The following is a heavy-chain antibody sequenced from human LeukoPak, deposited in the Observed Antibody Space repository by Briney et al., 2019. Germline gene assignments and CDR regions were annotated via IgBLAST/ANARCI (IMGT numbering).Heavy chain of an antibody. D-gene: IGHD3-22*01. V-gene: IGHV3-23*01. J-gene: IGHJ4*02. Sequence: PGGSLRLSCAASGFTFSSYAMSWVRQAPGKGLERVSAISGSGGSTYYADSVKGRFTISRDNSKNTLYLQMNSLRAEDTAVYYCVRNYGYYYDSSGYWRYWGQGTLVTVSS. CDR3: VRNYGYYYDSSGYWRY. CDR2: ISGSGGST. CDR1: GFTFSSYA.